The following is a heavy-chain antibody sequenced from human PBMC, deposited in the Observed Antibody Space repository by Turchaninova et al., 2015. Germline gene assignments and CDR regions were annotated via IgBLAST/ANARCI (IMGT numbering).Heavy chain of an antibody. CDR2: SNPSEST. J-gene: IGHJ4*02. CDR1: XXXFSXRY. CDR3: ARGGSGGYDSSGYHSHLYFDY. D-gene: IGHD3-22*01. V-gene: IGHV4-34*01. Sequence: QGQLQQXGXGLXXPSETXSLPXXVYXXXFSXRYWSCIRQPPGKGLEWMGESNPSESTNYDPSHKSRFTISVDTSKNQFSLKLSCVTAADTAVYYCARGGSGGYDSSGYHSHLYFDYWGQGTLVTVSA.